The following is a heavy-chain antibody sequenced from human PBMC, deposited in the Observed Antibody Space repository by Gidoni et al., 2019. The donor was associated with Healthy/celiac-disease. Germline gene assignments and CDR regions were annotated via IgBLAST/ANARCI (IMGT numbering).Heavy chain of an antibody. CDR1: VYPFTIYG. D-gene: IGHD3-22*01. CDR2: VSACNGNT. Sequence: QVQLVQSGAEVKKPGASVKVSCKASVYPFTIYGISWVRQAPGQGLEWMGWVSACNGNTNYAEKLQGRVTMTTDTSTSTAYMELRSLRSDDTAVYYCARAVNDYYDSSGCWFDPWGQGTLVTVSS. J-gene: IGHJ5*02. V-gene: IGHV1-18*01. CDR3: ARAVNDYYDSSGCWFDP.